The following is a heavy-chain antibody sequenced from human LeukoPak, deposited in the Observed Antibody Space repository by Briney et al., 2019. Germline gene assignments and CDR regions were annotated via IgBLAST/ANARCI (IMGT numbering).Heavy chain of an antibody. J-gene: IGHJ4*02. D-gene: IGHD3-22*01. CDR3: ARGNYYDSSGYHQRFSDYFDY. Sequence: SETLSLTCTVSGGSITGYYWSWIRQPPGRGLEWIGYVHFSGTTSFNPSLKSRVTISVDTSKNQFSLRLSSVTAADTAVYYCARGNYYDSSGYHQRFSDYFDYWGQGTLVTVSS. CDR2: VHFSGTT. CDR1: GGSITGYY. V-gene: IGHV4-59*01.